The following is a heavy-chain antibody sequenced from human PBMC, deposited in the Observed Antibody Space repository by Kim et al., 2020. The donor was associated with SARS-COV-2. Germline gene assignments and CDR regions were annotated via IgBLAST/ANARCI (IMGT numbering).Heavy chain of an antibody. Sequence: SVKVSCKASGGTFSSYAISWVRQAPGQGLEWMGRIIPILGIANYAQKFQGRVTITADKSTSTAYMELSSLRSEDTAVYYCARSRIVVLADAFDIWGQGTMVTVSS. D-gene: IGHD3-22*01. CDR1: GGTFSSYA. CDR2: IIPILGIA. CDR3: ARSRIVVLADAFDI. V-gene: IGHV1-69*04. J-gene: IGHJ3*02.